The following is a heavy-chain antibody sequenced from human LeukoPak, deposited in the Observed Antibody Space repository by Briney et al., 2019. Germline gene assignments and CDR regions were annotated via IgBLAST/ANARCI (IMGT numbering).Heavy chain of an antibody. V-gene: IGHV4-39*01. CDR3: ARVLYSSGWYTYYFDY. CDR2: IYYSGIN. CDR1: GGSLSITSYY. D-gene: IGHD6-19*01. J-gene: IGHJ4*02. Sequence: PSETLSLTCTVSGGSLSITSYYWGWIRQPPGKGLEWLGSIYYSGINYSNPSRKSRVTMSVDTSKNQFSLKLCSVTAADTAVYYCARVLYSSGWYTYYFDYWGQGTLVTVSS.